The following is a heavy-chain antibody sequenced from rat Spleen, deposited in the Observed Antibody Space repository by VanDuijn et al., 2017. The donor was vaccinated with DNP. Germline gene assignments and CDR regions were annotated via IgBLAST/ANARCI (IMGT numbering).Heavy chain of an antibody. V-gene: IGHV5-31*01. CDR1: GFTFNHYW. CDR2: ITGSGGNT. Sequence: EVQLVESGGGLVQPGRSLKLSCVASGFTFNHYWMAWIRQVPGKGLEWVTSITGSGGNTYYPDSVKGRFTISRDNAKNTLYLQMNRLRSEDTATDDWARGSNNCPDWSFGFLGLGTTVTVSS. D-gene: IGHD1-10*01. J-gene: IGHJ1*01. CDR3: ARGSNNCPDWSFGF.